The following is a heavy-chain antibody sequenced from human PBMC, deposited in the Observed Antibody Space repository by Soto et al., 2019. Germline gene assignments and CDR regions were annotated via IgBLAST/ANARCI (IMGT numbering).Heavy chain of an antibody. CDR3: ARGHTGSYCDVYNGFDP. J-gene: IGHJ5*02. Sequence: GESLKISCRASGYSFTRYWIAWVRQTPGTGLGWMRRISPGDSDTRYSPSFPGQVTISVDTSSGTVFLQWSSLKASDSAMYYCARGHTGSYCDVYNGFDPWGQGTTVTVSS. CDR2: ISPGDSDT. D-gene: IGHD1-26*01. CDR1: GYSFTRYW. V-gene: IGHV5-51*01.